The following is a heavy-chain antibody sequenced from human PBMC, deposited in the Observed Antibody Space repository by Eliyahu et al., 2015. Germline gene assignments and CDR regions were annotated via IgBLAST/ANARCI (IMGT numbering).Heavy chain of an antibody. CDR1: GGXISSGGXY. CDR2: IYYNGTS. CDR3: AREKGIRFLQWLSPLWLDP. Sequence: QVQLQESGPGLVRPSQTLALTCTVXGGXISSGGXYXPWIRQTPGKGLEWLGYIYYNGTSNYNPSLKSQVTMSVDPSKNQFSLRLSSVTAADTAVYYCAREKGIRFLQWLSPLWLDPWGQGTQVTVSS. D-gene: IGHD3-3*01. J-gene: IGHJ5*02. V-gene: IGHV4-31*01.